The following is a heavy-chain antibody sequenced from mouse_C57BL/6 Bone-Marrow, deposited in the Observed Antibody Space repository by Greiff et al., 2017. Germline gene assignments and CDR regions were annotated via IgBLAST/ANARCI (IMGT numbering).Heavy chain of an antibody. Sequence: QVQLKQPGAELVKPGASVKMSCKASGYTFTSYWITWVKQRPGQGLEWIGDIYPGSGSTNYNEKLKSKATLTVDTSSSTAYMQLSSLTSEDSAVYYCAREEDYYGSSPYYFDYWGQGTTLTVSS. CDR2: IYPGSGST. CDR1: GYTFTSYW. J-gene: IGHJ2*01. V-gene: IGHV1-55*01. CDR3: AREEDYYGSSPYYFDY. D-gene: IGHD1-1*01.